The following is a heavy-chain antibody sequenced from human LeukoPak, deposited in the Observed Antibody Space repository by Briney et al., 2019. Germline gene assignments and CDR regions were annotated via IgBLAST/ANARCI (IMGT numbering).Heavy chain of an antibody. D-gene: IGHD2-2*01. J-gene: IGHJ6*04. CDR1: GGTFSSYA. CDR3: ARDLVVVPAAVPSYYYYGMDV. CDR2: IIPIFGTA. Sequence: ASVKVSCKASGGTFSSYAISWVRQAPVQGLEWMGGIIPIFGTANYAQKFQGRVTITADESTSTAYMELSSLRSEDTAVYYCARDLVVVPAAVPSYYYYGMDVWGKGTTVTVSS. V-gene: IGHV1-69*13.